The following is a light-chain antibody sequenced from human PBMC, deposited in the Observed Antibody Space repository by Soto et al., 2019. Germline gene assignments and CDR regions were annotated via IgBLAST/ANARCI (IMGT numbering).Light chain of an antibody. CDR2: GAS. V-gene: IGKV3-15*01. CDR3: QQYNNWPLT. CDR1: QSVGSN. Sequence: ERVMTQSPATLSVSPGERATLSCRASQSVGSNLAWYQQKPGQAPRLLIYGASTRATGIPARFSGSGSGTEFTLTISSLQSEDFAVYYCQQYNNWPLTFGGGTKVDIK. J-gene: IGKJ4*01.